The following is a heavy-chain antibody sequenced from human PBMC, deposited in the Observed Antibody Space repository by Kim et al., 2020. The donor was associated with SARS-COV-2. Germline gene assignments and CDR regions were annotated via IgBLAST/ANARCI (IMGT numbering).Heavy chain of an antibody. Sequence: SVKVSCKASGGTFSSYAISWVRQAPGQGLEWMGGIIPIFGTANYAQKFQGRVTITADESTSTAYMELSSLRSEDTAVYYCARETWFGEYQLLPIWGQGTLVTVSS. CDR3: ARETWFGEYQLLPI. CDR1: GGTFSSYA. V-gene: IGHV1-69*13. CDR2: IIPIFGTA. D-gene: IGHD3-10*01. J-gene: IGHJ4*02.